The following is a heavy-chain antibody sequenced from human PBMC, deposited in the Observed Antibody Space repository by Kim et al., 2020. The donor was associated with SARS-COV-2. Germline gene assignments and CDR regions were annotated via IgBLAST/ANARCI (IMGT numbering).Heavy chain of an antibody. CDR2: IDGSDGTT. V-gene: IGHV3-23*01. Sequence: GGSLRLSCTTSGFTFTGYSMSWVRQAPGKGLEWVSSIDGSDGTTYFADSVKGRFTISRDNSKNTLYLQMSTLRADDTAVYYCVKGGWGSIWEHWC. D-gene: IGHD2-21*01. CDR1: GFTFTGYS. J-gene: IGHJ1*01. CDR3: VKGGWGSIWEH.